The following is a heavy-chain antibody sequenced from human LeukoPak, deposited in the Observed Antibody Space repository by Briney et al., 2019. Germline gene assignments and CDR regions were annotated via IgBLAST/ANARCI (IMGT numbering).Heavy chain of an antibody. Sequence: GGSLRLSCAAFGFTFDDYAMHWVRQAPGKGLEWVSGISWNSVSIGYADSVKGRFTISRDNAKNSLYLQMNSLRAEDTALYYCAKDPGGGYGSGSYYWDYFDYWGQGTLVTVSS. CDR3: AKDPGGGYGSGSYYWDYFDY. V-gene: IGHV3-9*01. J-gene: IGHJ4*02. CDR2: ISWNSVSI. CDR1: GFTFDDYA. D-gene: IGHD3-10*01.